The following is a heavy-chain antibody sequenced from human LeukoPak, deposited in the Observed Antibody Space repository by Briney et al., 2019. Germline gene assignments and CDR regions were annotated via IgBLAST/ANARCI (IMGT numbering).Heavy chain of an antibody. CDR1: GDSISSGSYY. J-gene: IGHJ5*02. V-gene: IGHV4-61*02. Sequence: SETLSLTCTVSGDSISSGSYYWSWIRQPAGKGLEWIGRIYTSGTTNYNPSLKSRVTISLDTSKNQFSLRLSSVTAEFTVLYYCASSMAGSGECFDPRGQGTLVTVSS. CDR2: IYTSGTT. D-gene: IGHD6-19*01. CDR3: ASSMAGSGECFDP.